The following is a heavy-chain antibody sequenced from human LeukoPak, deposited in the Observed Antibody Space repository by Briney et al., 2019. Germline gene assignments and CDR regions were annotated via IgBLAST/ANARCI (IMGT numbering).Heavy chain of an antibody. J-gene: IGHJ3*02. D-gene: IGHD6-19*01. CDR2: ISSNGGST. Sequence: GGSLRLSCAASGFTFSSYAMHWVRQAPGKGLEYVSAISSNGGSTYYANSVKGRFTISRDNSKNTLYLQMGSLRAEDMAVYYCAREAGPAHAFDIWGQGTMVTVSS. CDR3: AREAGPAHAFDI. V-gene: IGHV3-64*01. CDR1: GFTFSSYA.